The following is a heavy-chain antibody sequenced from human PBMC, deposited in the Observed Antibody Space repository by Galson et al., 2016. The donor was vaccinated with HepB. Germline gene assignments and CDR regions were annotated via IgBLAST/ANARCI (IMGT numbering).Heavy chain of an antibody. CDR3: AGGYFWFGEGLSDY. CDR2: IWYDGSNK. Sequence: SLRLSCAASGFSFRTYGMHWVRQAPGRGLEWLAVIWYDGSNKYYADSVTGRFTISRDNSKNTLYLQMNSLRAEDTAVYYCAGGYFWFGEGLSDYWGQGTLVTVSS. D-gene: IGHD3-10*01. V-gene: IGHV3-33*01. CDR1: GFSFRTYG. J-gene: IGHJ4*02.